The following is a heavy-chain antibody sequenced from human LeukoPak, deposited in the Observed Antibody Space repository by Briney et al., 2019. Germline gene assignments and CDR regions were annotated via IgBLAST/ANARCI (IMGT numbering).Heavy chain of an antibody. V-gene: IGHV3-21*01. Sequence: GGSLRLSCAPSGFTFSSYSMNWVRQAPGTGLEWLSSISSSSKYIYHSDSVKGRFTISRDNAKNSLYLRMNSLRAEDTAIYYCARGYCSGGSCYGTYDNSAPFDYWDQGTLVTVSS. CDR2: ISSSSKYI. CDR3: ARGYCSGGSCYGTYDNSAPFDY. D-gene: IGHD2-15*01. J-gene: IGHJ4*02. CDR1: GFTFSSYS.